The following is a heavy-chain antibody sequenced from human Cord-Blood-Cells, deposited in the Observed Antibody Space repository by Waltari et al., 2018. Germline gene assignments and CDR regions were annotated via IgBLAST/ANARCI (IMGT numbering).Heavy chain of an antibody. J-gene: IGHJ4*02. D-gene: IGHD3-22*01. CDR1: GGTFSSYA. Sequence: QVQLVQSGAEVKKPGSSVKVSCKASGGTFSSYAISWVRQAPGQGLEWMVRIIPILGIANYAQKFQGRVTITADKSTSTAYMELSSLRSEDTAVYYCARVYYDSSGYYWGSDYWGQGTLVTVSS. CDR3: ARVYYDSSGYYWGSDY. V-gene: IGHV1-69*09. CDR2: IIPILGIA.